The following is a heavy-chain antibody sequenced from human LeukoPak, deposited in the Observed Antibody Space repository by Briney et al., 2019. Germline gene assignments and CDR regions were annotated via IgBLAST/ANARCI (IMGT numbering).Heavy chain of an antibody. D-gene: IGHD5-24*01. CDR3: ARDRDNYPFDY. J-gene: IGHJ4*02. CDR1: GYTFTSYD. V-gene: IGHV1-8*03. Sequence: ASVKVSCTASGYTFTSYDINWVRQATGQGLEWMGWMNPNSGNTGYAQKFQGRVTITRNTSISTAYMELSRLRSDDTAVYYCARDRDNYPFDYWGQGTLVTVSS. CDR2: MNPNSGNT.